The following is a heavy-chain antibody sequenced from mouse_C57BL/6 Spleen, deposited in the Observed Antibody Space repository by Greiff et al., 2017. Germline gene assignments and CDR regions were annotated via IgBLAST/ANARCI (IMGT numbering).Heavy chain of an antibody. CDR3: AGYLTTVLATRYFDV. CDR2: IDPANGNT. CDR1: GFNITNTY. D-gene: IGHD1-1*01. V-gene: IGHV14-3*01. J-gene: IGHJ1*03. Sequence: EVQLQQSVAELVRPGASVKLSCTASGFNITNTYMHWVKQRPEQGLEWIGRIDPANGNTKYDPKFQGKDTLTADTSSNTAYLQLSSLTSEGTAIYYCAGYLTTVLATRYFDVWGTGTTVTVAS.